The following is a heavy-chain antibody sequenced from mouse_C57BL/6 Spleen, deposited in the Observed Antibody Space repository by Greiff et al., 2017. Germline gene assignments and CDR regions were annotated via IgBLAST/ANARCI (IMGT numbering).Heavy chain of an antibody. CDR1: GFTFSDYG. CDR3: ARLRGGGYDSFYAMDY. V-gene: IGHV5-15*01. CDR2: ISNLAYSI. Sequence: EVQGVESGGGLVQPGGSLKLSCAASGFTFSDYGMAWVRQAPRKGPEWVAFISNLAYSIYYADTVTGRFTISRENAKNTLYLEMGSLRSEDTAMYYWARLRGGGYDSFYAMDYWGQGTSVTVSS. D-gene: IGHD2-4*01. J-gene: IGHJ4*01.